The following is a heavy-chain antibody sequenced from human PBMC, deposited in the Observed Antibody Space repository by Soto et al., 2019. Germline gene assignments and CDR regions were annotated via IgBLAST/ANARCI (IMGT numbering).Heavy chain of an antibody. J-gene: IGHJ4*02. CDR3: ARSFGWYAIDY. D-gene: IGHD6-19*01. V-gene: IGHV4-4*02. CDR2: MSQIGTV. CDR1: GVSIATNYY. Sequence: QVLLQESGPGLVQPSGTLSLSCVVSGVSIATNYYWGWVRQPPGKGLEWLGDMSQIGTVHYNPSLESRVSISMDKSQNQFSLKLNSVTAADTAMYYCARSFGWYAIDYWGQGALVIVSS.